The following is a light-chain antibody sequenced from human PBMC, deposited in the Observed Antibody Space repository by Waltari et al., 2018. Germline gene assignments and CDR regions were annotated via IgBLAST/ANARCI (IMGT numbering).Light chain of an antibody. CDR2: SNT. CDR3: AAWDDSLNAWV. Sequence: QSVLTQPPSASGTPGQRVTISCSGSSXXIGSNTVHWYQQLPGTAPKHLIYSNTQRPSGVPDRFSGSKSGTSASLAISGLQSEDEADYYCAAWDDSLNAWVFGGGTKLTVL. V-gene: IGLV1-44*01. J-gene: IGLJ3*02. CDR1: SXXIGSNT.